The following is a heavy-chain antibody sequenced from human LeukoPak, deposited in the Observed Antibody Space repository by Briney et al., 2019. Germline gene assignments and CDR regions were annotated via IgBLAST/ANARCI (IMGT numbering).Heavy chain of an antibody. CDR2: INPNSGDT. V-gene: IGHV1-2*02. CDR1: GYAFTSYY. J-gene: IGHJ4*02. D-gene: IGHD3-22*01. Sequence: ASVKVSCKASGYAFTSYYIQWVRQARGQGLECMGWINPNSGDTHFARNFQDTVTMTRDTSITTVYMSLTRLTSADTAVYYCARGPLINSRGRHAHFDFWGQGTGVTVSS. CDR3: ARGPLINSRGRHAHFDF.